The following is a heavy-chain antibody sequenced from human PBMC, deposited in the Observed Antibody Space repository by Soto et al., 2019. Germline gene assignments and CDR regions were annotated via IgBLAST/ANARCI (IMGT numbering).Heavy chain of an antibody. Sequence: EVQLVESGGGWVQPGRSLRLSCAASGFTFDVYAMHWVRQAPGKGLEWVSGINYNSGSVGYADSVKGRFTISRDNAKNSLHLQMNSLRAEDTAVYYCAISRYCSGYCYTNSLYYFDYWGQGALVTVSS. J-gene: IGHJ4*02. CDR2: INYNSGSV. V-gene: IGHV3-9*01. D-gene: IGHD2-21*02. CDR1: GFTFDVYA. CDR3: AISRYCSGYCYTNSLYYFDY.